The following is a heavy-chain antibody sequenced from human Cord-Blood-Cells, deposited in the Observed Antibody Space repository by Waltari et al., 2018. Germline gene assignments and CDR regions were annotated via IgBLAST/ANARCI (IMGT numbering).Heavy chain of an antibody. CDR3: ARGDDFWSGLDY. Sequence: QVQLVESGGGVVQPGRSLRLSCAASGFTFSSYGVLWVRQAPGKGLEGVAVIWYDGSNKYYADSVKGRFTISRDNSKNTLYLQMNSLRAEDTAVYYCARGDDFWSGLDYWGQGTLVTVSS. V-gene: IGHV3-33*01. CDR1: GFTFSSYG. D-gene: IGHD3-3*01. J-gene: IGHJ4*02. CDR2: IWYDGSNK.